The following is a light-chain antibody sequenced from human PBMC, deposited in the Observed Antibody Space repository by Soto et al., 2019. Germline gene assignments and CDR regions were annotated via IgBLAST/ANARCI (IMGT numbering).Light chain of an antibody. Sequence: EIFLTPSPATLSLSPGEIATLSFSSSQSVGRNYVAWYQQKPGQAPRLLIHTASTRVAGIPDRFSGSGSGTDFTLTISRLEPEDSAVYYCQQFASSPLTFGGGTKVDIK. V-gene: IGKV3-20*01. J-gene: IGKJ4*01. CDR3: QQFASSPLT. CDR1: QSVGRNY. CDR2: TAS.